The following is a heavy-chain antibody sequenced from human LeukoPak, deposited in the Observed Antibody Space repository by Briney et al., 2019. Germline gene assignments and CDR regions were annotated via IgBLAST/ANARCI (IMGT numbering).Heavy chain of an antibody. CDR1: GGSISSGDYY. CDR2: IYYSGST. D-gene: IGHD6-19*01. J-gene: IGHJ4*02. Sequence: PSQTLSLTCTVSGGSISSGDYYWSWIRQPPGKGLEWIGYIYYSGSTYYNPSLKSRVTISVDTSKNQFSLKLSSVTAADTAVYYCARVDSSGWEKTHFDYWGQGTLVTVSS. V-gene: IGHV4-30-4*08. CDR3: ARVDSSGWEKTHFDY.